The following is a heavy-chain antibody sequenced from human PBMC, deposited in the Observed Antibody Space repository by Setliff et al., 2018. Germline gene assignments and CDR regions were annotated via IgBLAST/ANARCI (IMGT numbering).Heavy chain of an antibody. CDR3: RLWSHNYHDDY. J-gene: IGHJ4*02. CDR1: GGASVSRGSYY. D-gene: IGHD3-16*01. Sequence: SETLSLTCTVSGGASVSRGSYYWSWIRQPAGEGLEWIGLIYKTGNTYYNPSLKSRVTISIDASENQFSPKLSSVTAADTAVYYCRLWSHNYHDDYWGQGTLVTVSS. V-gene: IGHV4-61*10. CDR2: IYKTGNT.